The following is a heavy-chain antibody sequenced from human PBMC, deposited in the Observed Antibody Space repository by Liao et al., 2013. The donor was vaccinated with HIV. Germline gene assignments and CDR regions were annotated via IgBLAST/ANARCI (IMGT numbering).Heavy chain of an antibody. D-gene: IGHD3-3*01. Sequence: QVQLQESGSGLVKPSETLSLTCTVSGGSISSYYWSWIRQPPGKGLEWIGYIYYSGSTNYNPSLKSRVTISVDTSKNQFSLKLSSVTAADTAVYYCARDPNFWSGPGYWGQGTLVTVSS. CDR1: GGSISSYY. CDR3: ARDPNFWSGPGY. J-gene: IGHJ4*02. V-gene: IGHV4-59*01. CDR2: IYYSGST.